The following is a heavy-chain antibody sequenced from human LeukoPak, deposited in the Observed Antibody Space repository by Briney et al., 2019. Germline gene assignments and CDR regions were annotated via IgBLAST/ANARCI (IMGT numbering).Heavy chain of an antibody. J-gene: IGHJ4*02. CDR3: ARDQGLLVVAGRFGY. V-gene: IGHV3-43*02. D-gene: IGHD6-19*01. Sequence: PGGSLRLSCAASGFNFDDYVMHWVRQAPGKGLEWISLISGDGGNTYYSDSVKGRFTISRDNAKNSLYLQMNSLRAEDTAVYYCARDQGLLVVAGRFGYWGQGTLVTVSS. CDR1: GFNFDDYV. CDR2: ISGDGGNT.